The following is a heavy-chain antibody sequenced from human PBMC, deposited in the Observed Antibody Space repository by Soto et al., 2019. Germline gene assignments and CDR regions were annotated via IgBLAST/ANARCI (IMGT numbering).Heavy chain of an antibody. Sequence: QVQLVESGGGVVQPGRSLRISCAASGFTFSSYAMHWVRQAPGKGLEWVAVISYDGSNKYYADSVKGRFTISRDNSKNTLYLQMNSLRAEDTAVYYCATHLDTAMVTGFDYWGQGTLVTVSS. J-gene: IGHJ4*02. CDR2: ISYDGSNK. V-gene: IGHV3-30-3*01. CDR3: ATHLDTAMVTGFDY. CDR1: GFTFSSYA. D-gene: IGHD5-18*01.